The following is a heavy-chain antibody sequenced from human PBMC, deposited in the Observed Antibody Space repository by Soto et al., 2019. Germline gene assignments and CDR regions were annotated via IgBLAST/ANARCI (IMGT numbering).Heavy chain of an antibody. CDR2: IMPIFGGP. CDR3: ASSLRMAGIGNYYYGMDV. D-gene: IGHD6-19*01. Sequence: ASVKVSCKASGGIFGDFPCRWVRQAPGQGLEWMGGIMPIFGGPDYAQRFRGRVTITADEVTRTAFMELRGLTSEDTATYYCASSLRMAGIGNYYYGMDVWGQGTTVTVSS. J-gene: IGHJ6*02. CDR1: GGIFGDFP. V-gene: IGHV1-69*13.